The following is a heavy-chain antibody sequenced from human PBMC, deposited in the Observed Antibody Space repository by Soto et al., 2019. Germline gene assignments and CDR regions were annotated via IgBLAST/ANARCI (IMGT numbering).Heavy chain of an antibody. J-gene: IGHJ4*02. CDR3: ARVPPYDYDSSGYNCFDY. Sequence: QVQLVQSGAEVKKPGASVKVSCKASGYMFTSYGISWVRQAPGQGLEWMGWISPYNVNTKNAQKFQGRVTMTTDTCTSTAYRELRSLRSDDTAVYYCARVPPYDYDSSGYNCFDYWGQGTLVTVSS. V-gene: IGHV1-18*01. CDR2: ISPYNVNT. D-gene: IGHD3-22*01. CDR1: GYMFTSYG.